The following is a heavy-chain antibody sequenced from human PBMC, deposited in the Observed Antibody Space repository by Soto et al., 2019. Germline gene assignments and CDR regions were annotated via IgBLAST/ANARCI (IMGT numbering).Heavy chain of an antibody. CDR2: ISSNGGST. CDR3: ARSSPLRGYYYYGMDV. D-gene: IGHD3-10*01. CDR1: GFTFSSYA. J-gene: IGHJ6*02. Sequence: EVQLVESGGGLVQPGGSLRLSCAASGFTFSSYAMHWVRQAPGKGLEYVSAISSNGGSTYYANSVKGRFTISRDNSKNTLYLQMGSLRAEDMAVYYCARSSPLRGYYYYGMDVWGQGTTVTVSS. V-gene: IGHV3-64*01.